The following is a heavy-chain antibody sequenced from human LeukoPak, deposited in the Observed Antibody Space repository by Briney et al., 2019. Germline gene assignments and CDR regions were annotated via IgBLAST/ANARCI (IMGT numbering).Heavy chain of an antibody. CDR2: LSPYNGNT. CDR1: GYTFTSYA. Sequence: ASVKVSCKASGYTFTSYAISWVRQAPGQGLEWMGWLSPYNGNTNYAQKLQGIVTMTTNTSTSTAYMELRSLRSDDPAVYYCASVNKRRGFYGMDVWGKGTTVTVSS. V-gene: IGHV1-18*04. CDR3: ASVNKRRGFYGMDV. J-gene: IGHJ6*04.